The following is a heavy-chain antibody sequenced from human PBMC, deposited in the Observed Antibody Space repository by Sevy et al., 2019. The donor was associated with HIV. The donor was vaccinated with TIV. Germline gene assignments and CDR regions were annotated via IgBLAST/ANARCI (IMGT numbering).Heavy chain of an antibody. V-gene: IGHV3-15*01. J-gene: IGHJ4*02. Sequence: GGSLRLSCAASGFTFSNAWMSWVRQAPGKGLEWVGRIKSKTDCGTTDYAAPVKGRFTISRDDSKNTLYLQMNSLKTEDTAVYYCTTDDGDYNFDYWGQGTLVTVSS. CDR2: IKSKTDCGTT. CDR3: TTDDGDYNFDY. CDR1: GFTFSNAW. D-gene: IGHD4-17*01.